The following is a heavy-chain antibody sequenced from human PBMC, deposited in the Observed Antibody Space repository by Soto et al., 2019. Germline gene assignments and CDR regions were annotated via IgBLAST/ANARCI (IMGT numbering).Heavy chain of an antibody. Sequence: EVQLLESGGGLVQPGGSLRLSCAASGFTFSSYAMSWVRQAPGKGLEWVSAISGSGGSTYYADSVKGRFTISRDNSKNKLYLQMNSLRAEDTAVYYCAKAITMVRGVPMDVWGQGTTVTVSS. CDR1: GFTFSSYA. CDR2: ISGSGGST. V-gene: IGHV3-23*01. CDR3: AKAITMVRGVPMDV. D-gene: IGHD3-10*01. J-gene: IGHJ6*02.